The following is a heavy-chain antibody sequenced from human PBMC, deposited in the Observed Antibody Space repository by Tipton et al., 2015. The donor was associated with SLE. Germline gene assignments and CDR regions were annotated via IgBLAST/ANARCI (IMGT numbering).Heavy chain of an antibody. CDR1: GFTFSSFG. CDR3: AKEVDGYNLGGFDY. D-gene: IGHD5-24*01. V-gene: IGHV3-30*02. CDR2: IRYDGFNE. Sequence: SLRLSCAASGFTFSSFGMHWVRQAPGKGLEWVAFIRYDGFNEYYADSVKGRFTISRDNSKNTLFLQMNSLRAEDTAVYYCAKEVDGYNLGGFDYWGQGTLVTVSS. J-gene: IGHJ4*02.